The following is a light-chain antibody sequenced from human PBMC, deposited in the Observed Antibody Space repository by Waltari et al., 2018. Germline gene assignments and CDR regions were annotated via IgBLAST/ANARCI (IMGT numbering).Light chain of an antibody. J-gene: IGLJ2*01. V-gene: IGLV2-23*02. Sequence: QSALTQPATVSGSPTQSITTSCTGTSSDFGSYTLVSCSSQHPGKAPKLMIFDVNKRPSGISNRFSGSKSGNTASLTISGLQAEDEADYYCCSYAGSSTFVFGGGTKLTVL. CDR3: CSYAGSSTFV. CDR2: DVN. CDR1: SSDFGSYTL.